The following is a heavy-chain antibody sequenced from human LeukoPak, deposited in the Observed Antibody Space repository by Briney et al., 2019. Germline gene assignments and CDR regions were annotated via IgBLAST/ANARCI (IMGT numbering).Heavy chain of an antibody. D-gene: IGHD2-15*01. V-gene: IGHV4-39*01. CDR2: IYYSGST. CDR1: GGSISSSSYY. CDR3: ARALGYCSGGSCYSSAKRRQYWYFDL. J-gene: IGHJ2*01. Sequence: PSETLSLTCTVSGGSISSSSYYWGWVRQPPGKGLEWIGSIYYSGSTYYNPSLKSRVTISVDTSKNQFSLKLSSVTAADTAVYYCARALGYCSGGSCYSSAKRRQYWYFDLWGRGTLVTVSS.